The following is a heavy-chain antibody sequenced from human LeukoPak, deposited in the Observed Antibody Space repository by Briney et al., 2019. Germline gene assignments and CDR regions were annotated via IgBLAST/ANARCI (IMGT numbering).Heavy chain of an antibody. D-gene: IGHD4-11*01. V-gene: IGHV3-74*01. Sequence: GGSLRLSCAASGFTVSSNYMSWVRQAPGKGLEWVSRINSDGSSTSYADSVKGRFTISRDNAKNTLYLQMNSLRAEDTAVYYCARKHLTTYAFDIWGQGTMVTVSS. CDR2: INSDGSST. CDR1: GFTVSSNY. CDR3: ARKHLTTYAFDI. J-gene: IGHJ3*02.